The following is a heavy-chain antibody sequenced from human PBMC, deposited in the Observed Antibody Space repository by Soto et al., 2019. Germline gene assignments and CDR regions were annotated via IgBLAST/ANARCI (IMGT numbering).Heavy chain of an antibody. D-gene: IGHD5-12*01. CDR3: ARTSGYAFDY. V-gene: IGHV3-64*01. Sequence: EVQLVGSGGGLVQPGGSLRLSCAASGFTSSSYAMHWVRQAPGKGLEYVSVISSNGGSTYYANSVKGRFTISRDNSKNTLYLQMGSLRAEDMAVYYCARTSGYAFDYWGQGTLVTVSS. CDR2: ISSNGGST. J-gene: IGHJ4*02. CDR1: GFTSSSYA.